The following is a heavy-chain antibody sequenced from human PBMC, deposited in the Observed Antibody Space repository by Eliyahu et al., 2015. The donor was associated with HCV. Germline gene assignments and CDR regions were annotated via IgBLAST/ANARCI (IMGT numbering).Heavy chain of an antibody. CDR2: XSDSGGST. V-gene: IGHV3-23*04. CDR1: GFTFSHYA. CDR3: AKDYDFLTGYDGRRARYNWFDP. J-gene: IGHJ5*02. D-gene: IGHD3-9*01. Sequence: EVQLVESGGGLVQPGGSLRLSCADSGFTFSHYAMXWVRQASGKGLEGLSSXSDSGGSTNYADSVKGRFTISRDNSKNTLYLQMKGLRAEDTAIYYCAKDYDFLTGYDGRRARYNWFDPWGQGTQVTVSS.